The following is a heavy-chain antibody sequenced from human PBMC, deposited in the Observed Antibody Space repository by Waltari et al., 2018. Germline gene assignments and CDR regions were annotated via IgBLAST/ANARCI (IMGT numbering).Heavy chain of an antibody. V-gene: IGHV3-48*01. Sequence: EVQLVESGGGLVQPGGSLRLSCAASGFPFSVHKLNRFRQAPGKGLEWISYISSSSNTIYYADSVKGRFTISRDNAQNSLYLQMNSLRVEDTAVYFCASRSSGPTGPAINFDYWGQGTLVTVSS. CDR1: GFPFSVHK. D-gene: IGHD3-22*01. CDR3: ASRSSGPTGPAINFDY. J-gene: IGHJ4*02. CDR2: ISSSSNTI.